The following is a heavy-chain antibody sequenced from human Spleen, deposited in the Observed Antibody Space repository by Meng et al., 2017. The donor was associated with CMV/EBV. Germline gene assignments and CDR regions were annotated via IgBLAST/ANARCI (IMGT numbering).Heavy chain of an antibody. Sequence: SVKVSCKASGYTFTYRYLHWVRQAPGQALEWMGWITPFNGNTNYAQKFQDRVTITRDTSISTAYMELSRLRSDDTAVYYCARDIVVVPAAMYYYHYGMDVWGQGTTVTVSS. CDR2: ITPFNGNT. CDR3: ARDIVVVPAAMYYYHYGMDV. J-gene: IGHJ6*02. D-gene: IGHD2-2*01. CDR1: GYTFTYRY. V-gene: IGHV1-45*02.